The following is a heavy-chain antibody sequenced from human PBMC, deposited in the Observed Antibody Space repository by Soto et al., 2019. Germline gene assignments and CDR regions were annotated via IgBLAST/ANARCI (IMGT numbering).Heavy chain of an antibody. V-gene: IGHV3-23*01. CDR3: AKVHTVAPLQ. Sequence: PGGSLRLSCAASGFTFSSYAMSWVRQAPGKGLEWVSGISGSGGSIYYADSVKGRFTISRDNSKNTLFLQMNSLRAEDTAVYYCAKVHTVAPLQWGPGTLVTVSS. CDR1: GFTFSSYA. D-gene: IGHD4-17*01. J-gene: IGHJ4*02. CDR2: ISGSGGSI.